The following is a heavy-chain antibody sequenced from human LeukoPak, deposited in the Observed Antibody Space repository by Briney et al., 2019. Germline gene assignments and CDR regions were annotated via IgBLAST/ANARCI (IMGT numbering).Heavy chain of an antibody. CDR2: IIPIFGTA. CDR1: GGTFSSYA. V-gene: IGHV1-69*13. J-gene: IGHJ4*02. CDR3: AREGIGYSYGSDGGGVDY. Sequence: SVKVSCKASGGTFSSYAISWVRQAPGQGLEGMGGIIPIFGTANYAQKFQGRVTITADESTSTAYMELSSLRSEDTAVYYCAREGIGYSYGSDGGGVDYWGQGTLVTVSS. D-gene: IGHD5-18*01.